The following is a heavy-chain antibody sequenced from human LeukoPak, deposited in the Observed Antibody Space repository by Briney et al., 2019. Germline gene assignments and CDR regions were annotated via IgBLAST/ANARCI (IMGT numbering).Heavy chain of an antibody. D-gene: IGHD3-16*02. Sequence: GGSLRLSCAVSGFPFSDFAMSWVRQAPGKGLEWVSTISGGGDNTYFADSVKGRFTISRDNSKNTLFLQMDRLRAEDTAVYFCAKRGVVVRVFLVGFHKEAYYFDSWGQGAQVTVSS. CDR3: AKRGVVVRVFLVGFHKEAYYFDS. V-gene: IGHV3-23*01. CDR2: ISGGGDNT. J-gene: IGHJ4*02. CDR1: GFPFSDFA.